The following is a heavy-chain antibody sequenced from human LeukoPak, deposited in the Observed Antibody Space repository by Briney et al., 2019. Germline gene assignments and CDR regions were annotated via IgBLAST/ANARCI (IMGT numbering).Heavy chain of an antibody. V-gene: IGHV3-74*01. J-gene: IGHJ3*02. CDR3: GRDPGKGGALDI. D-gene: IGHD2-15*01. CDR1: GFTFSNYW. CDR2: IKGDGSSI. Sequence: QPGGSLRLSCAASGFTFSNYWMHWVRQAPGKGLVWVSRIKGDGSSISYAGSVKGRSTISRDNVNNTLYLQMSSLRAEDTAVYYCGRDPGKGGALDIWGQGTMVTVSS.